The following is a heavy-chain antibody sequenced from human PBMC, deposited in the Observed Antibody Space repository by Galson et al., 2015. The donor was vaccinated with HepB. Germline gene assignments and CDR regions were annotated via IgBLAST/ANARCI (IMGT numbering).Heavy chain of an antibody. CDR2: ISYDGSGE. V-gene: IGHV3-30*03. J-gene: IGHJ6*02. D-gene: IGHD6-13*01. Sequence: SLRLSCAASGFTFSRYDMHWVRQAPGKGLEWVALISYDGSGEYYADSVKGRFIISRDNSKDTLYLQMNSLRAEDTAVYYCAERAQYSSTWGRTRFSSYFDMDVWGQGTTVTASS. CDR1: GFTFSRYD. CDR3: AERAQYSSTWGRTRFSSYFDMDV.